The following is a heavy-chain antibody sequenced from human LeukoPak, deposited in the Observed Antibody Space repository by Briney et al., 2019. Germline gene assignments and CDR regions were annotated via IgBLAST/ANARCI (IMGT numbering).Heavy chain of an antibody. J-gene: IGHJ4*02. CDR3: ARGGRFLEWLLGY. V-gene: IGHV4-34*01. D-gene: IGHD3-3*01. CDR2: INHSGST. Sequence: SETLSLTCAVYGGSFSGYYWSWIRQPPGKGLGWIGEINHSGSTNYNPSLKSRVTISVDTSKNQFSLKLSPVTAADTAVYYCARGGRFLEWLLGYWGQGTLVTVSS. CDR1: GGSFSGYY.